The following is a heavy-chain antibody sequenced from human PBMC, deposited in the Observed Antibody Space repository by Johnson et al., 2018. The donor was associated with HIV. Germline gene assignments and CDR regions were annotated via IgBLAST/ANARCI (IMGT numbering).Heavy chain of an antibody. CDR2: INYNGGST. V-gene: IGHV3-20*04. D-gene: IGHD6-6*01. Sequence: EVQLVESVGGVVRPGGSLRLSCAASGFNVDDDALSWVRQVPGKVLEWVSGINYNGGSTGYADSVRDRFSISRDNAKNSLYLQMNSLRAEDTAVYYCASYSSSDAFDIWGQGTMVTVSS. CDR3: ASYSSSDAFDI. CDR1: GFNVDDDA. J-gene: IGHJ3*02.